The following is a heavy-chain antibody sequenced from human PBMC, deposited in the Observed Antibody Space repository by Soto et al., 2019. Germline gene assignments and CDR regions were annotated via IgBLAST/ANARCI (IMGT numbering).Heavy chain of an antibody. CDR3: TSDYYSTMIVVLFDY. J-gene: IGHJ4*01. CDR2: IKSKTDGGTT. D-gene: IGHD3-22*01. Sequence: GASLRLSCAASGFTFSNAWINWVRQAPGKGLEWVGRIKSKTDGGTTDFAAPVKGRFAISRDDSKNMVYLQMNSLKTEDTGIFYFTSDYYSTMIVVLFDYWGHGSLVPVSS. CDR1: GFTFSNAW. V-gene: IGHV3-15*07.